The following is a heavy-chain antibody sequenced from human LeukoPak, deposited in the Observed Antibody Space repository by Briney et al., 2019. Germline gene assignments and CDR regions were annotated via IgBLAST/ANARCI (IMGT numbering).Heavy chain of an antibody. CDR1: GFTFSSYS. V-gene: IGHV3-21*01. Sequence: GGSLRLSCAASGFTFSSYSMNWVRQAPGKGLEWVSSISSSSSYIYYADSVKGRFTISRDTSKNTLYLQMNSLRAEDTAVYYCARGFPVVAGNFDYWGQGTLVTVSS. CDR3: ARGFPVVAGNFDY. D-gene: IGHD6-19*01. J-gene: IGHJ4*02. CDR2: ISSSSSYI.